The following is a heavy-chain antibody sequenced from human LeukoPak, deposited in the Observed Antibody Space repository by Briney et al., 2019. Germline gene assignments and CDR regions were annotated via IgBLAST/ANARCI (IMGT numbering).Heavy chain of an antibody. D-gene: IGHD2-15*01. CDR2: YYYSGST. J-gene: IGHJ5*02. V-gene: IGHV4-61*01. Sequence: SETLSLTCTVSGGSVSSATYYWNWIRQPPGKGLEWIGYYYYSGSTKYNPSLKSRVTVSVDTSKNQFSLNLSSVTAADTAVYYCARARYCSGGNCYYNNWFDPWGQGTLVTVSS. CDR1: GGSVSSATYY. CDR3: ARARYCSGGNCYYNNWFDP.